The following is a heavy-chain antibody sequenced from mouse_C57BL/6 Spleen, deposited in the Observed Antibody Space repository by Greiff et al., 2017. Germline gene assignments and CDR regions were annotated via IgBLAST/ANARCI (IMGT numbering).Heavy chain of an antibody. Sequence: QVQLQQSGAELVRPGASVKLSCKASGYTFTDYYINWVKQRPGQGLEWIARIYPGSGNTYYNEKFKGKATLTAEKSSSTSYMQLSSLTSEDSAVYVCAREDYYYGSSYEGYAMDYWGQGTSVTVSS. V-gene: IGHV1-76*01. CDR1: GYTFTDYY. J-gene: IGHJ4*01. CDR3: AREDYYYGSSYEGYAMDY. D-gene: IGHD1-1*01. CDR2: IYPGSGNT.